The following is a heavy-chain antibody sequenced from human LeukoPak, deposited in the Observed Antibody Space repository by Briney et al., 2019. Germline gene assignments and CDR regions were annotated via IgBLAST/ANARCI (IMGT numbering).Heavy chain of an antibody. D-gene: IGHD1-1*01. V-gene: IGHV3-23*01. CDR1: GFTFSSYA. J-gene: IGHJ4*02. CDR3: AKATGTLGN. CDR2: ISNSDDNT. Sequence: GGSLRLSCAASGFTFSSYAMSWVRQAPGKGLEWVSTISNSDDNTYYADSVKGRFTISRDNSKNTLYLQMNSLTAEDTAIYYCAKATGTLGNWGQGTLVTVSS.